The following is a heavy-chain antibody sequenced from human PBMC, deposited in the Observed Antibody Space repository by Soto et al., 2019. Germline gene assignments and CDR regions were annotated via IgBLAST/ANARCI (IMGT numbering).Heavy chain of an antibody. V-gene: IGHV4-59*02. CDR3: ARDMHDGFTHYFDP. CDR2: TSYTRNT. D-gene: IGHD1-26*01. CDR1: GGSVTPHH. Sequence: SETLSLTCFVSGGSVTPHHWSWIRQFPGPGLEWIAYTSYTRNTNYNPSLQSRVTISLDTSKNQLSLKLTSMTAADTAVYYCARDMHDGFTHYFDPWGQRTLVTVSS. J-gene: IGHJ5*02.